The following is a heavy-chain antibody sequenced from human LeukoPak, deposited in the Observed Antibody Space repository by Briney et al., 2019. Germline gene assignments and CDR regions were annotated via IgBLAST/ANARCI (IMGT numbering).Heavy chain of an antibody. V-gene: IGHV1-46*01. CDR2: MHPTGGST. D-gene: IGHD5-18*01. CDR1: GYTFSGHH. J-gene: IGHJ5*02. Sequence: ASVKISCKASGYTFSGHHIHWVRQAPGQGVEWMGVMHPTGGSTNYAQRFEGRVTMTRDTSTSTVYMELRSLTSEDTAVYYCARDDFDTAMVYTYFDPWGQGTLVTVSS. CDR3: ARDDFDTAMVYTYFDP.